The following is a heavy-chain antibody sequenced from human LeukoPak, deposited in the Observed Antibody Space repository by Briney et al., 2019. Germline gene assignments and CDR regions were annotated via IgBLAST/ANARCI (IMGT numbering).Heavy chain of an antibody. D-gene: IGHD4-23*01. CDR2: FTVSGGST. CDR3: AKDRYGGNSGNY. Sequence: GGSLRLSCAASGFTFSSHAMNWVRQAPGKGLEWVSAFTVSGGSTYYADSVKGRFTISRDNSKNTLYLQMNSLRAEDTAVYYCAKDRYGGNSGNYWGQGTLVTVSS. V-gene: IGHV3-23*01. CDR1: GFTFSSHA. J-gene: IGHJ4*02.